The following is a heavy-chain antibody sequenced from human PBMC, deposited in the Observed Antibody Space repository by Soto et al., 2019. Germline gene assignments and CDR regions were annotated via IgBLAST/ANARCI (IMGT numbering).Heavy chain of an antibody. Sequence: EMQLVESRGGLVKPGGSLRLSCAASGFNFANAWMNWVRQAPGKGLEWVGRIKSKADGGTTDYAAPVKGRFTISRDDSKNTLFLQMNSLEAEDTALYYCTRYTGGDWFDPWGQGTLVTVSS. V-gene: IGHV3-15*01. CDR2: IKSKADGGTT. CDR3: TRYTGGDWFDP. CDR1: GFNFANAW. J-gene: IGHJ5*02. D-gene: IGHD1-20*01.